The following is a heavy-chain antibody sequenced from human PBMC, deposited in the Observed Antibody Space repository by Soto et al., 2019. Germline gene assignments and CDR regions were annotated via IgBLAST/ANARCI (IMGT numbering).Heavy chain of an antibody. CDR2: IYYSGST. D-gene: IGHD1-26*01. J-gene: IGHJ4*02. V-gene: IGHV4-59*01. CDR3: ARVGGSHYSGFDV. CDR1: GGSISSYY. Sequence: PSETLSLTCTVSGGSISSYYWTWIRQPPGKGLEWIGYIYYSGSTNYNPFLKSRVTISVDTSKNQFSLKLSSVTAADTAVYYCARVGGSHYSGFDVWGQETRVTVSS.